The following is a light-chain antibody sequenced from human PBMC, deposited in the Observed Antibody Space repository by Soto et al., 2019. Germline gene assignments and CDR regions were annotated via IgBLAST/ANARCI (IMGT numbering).Light chain of an antibody. J-gene: IGKJ2*01. V-gene: IGKV1-5*03. CDR2: QAS. Sequence: DIKMTQSPSTLSASVGDRVTITCRASQSVNIWLAWYQQKPGKAPKVLIHQASDLGSGVPSRFSGSGSGTEFTLTSSSLQPDDFATYYCQQYSGSSPFGQGTKVEIK. CDR3: QQYSGSSP. CDR1: QSVNIW.